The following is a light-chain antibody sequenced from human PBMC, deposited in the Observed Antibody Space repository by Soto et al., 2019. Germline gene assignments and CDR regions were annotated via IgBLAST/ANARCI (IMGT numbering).Light chain of an antibody. J-gene: IGLJ1*01. CDR3: AAWDDSLKAYV. V-gene: IGLV1-44*01. CDR2: TNN. CDR1: SSNIGTNS. Sequence: QSVLTQPPSASGTPGLGVTISCSGSSSNIGTNSVDWYQQVPGAAPDLLIHTNNQRPSGVTDRFSDSKSGASASLAIRGLQSQDEADYYCAAWDDSLKAYVFGTGTKVTVL.